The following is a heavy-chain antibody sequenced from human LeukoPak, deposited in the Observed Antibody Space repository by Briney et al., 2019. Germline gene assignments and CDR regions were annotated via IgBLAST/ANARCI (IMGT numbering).Heavy chain of an antibody. V-gene: IGHV4-39*02. J-gene: IGHJ4*02. CDR3: AKLVPVAGPTDFDY. CDR1: DDSISSSSYS. Sequence: PSETLSLTCTVSDDSISSSSYSWGWIRQPPGKGLEWIGNVHYTGTTYYHPSLRSRVTISVDTSNNHFSLRLSSVTAADTAVYYCAKLVPVAGPTDFDYWGQGTLVTV. D-gene: IGHD6-13*01. CDR2: VHYTGTT.